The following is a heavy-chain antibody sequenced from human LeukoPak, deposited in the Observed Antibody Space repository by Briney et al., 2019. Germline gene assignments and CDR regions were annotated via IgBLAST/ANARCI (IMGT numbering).Heavy chain of an antibody. V-gene: IGHV4-39*01. CDR1: GGSISSSSYY. J-gene: IGHJ5*02. CDR3: ARVHRGSGPITKTTVAKSWFDP. Sequence: PSETLSLTCTVSGGSISSSSYYWAGIRQPPGKGVKWIGSIYYSGSPWYSPSYKSRVTISVDTSKNQFSLKLSSVTAADTAVYYCARVHRGSGPITKTTVAKSWFDPWGQGTLVTVSS. CDR2: IYYSGSP. D-gene: IGHD4-23*01.